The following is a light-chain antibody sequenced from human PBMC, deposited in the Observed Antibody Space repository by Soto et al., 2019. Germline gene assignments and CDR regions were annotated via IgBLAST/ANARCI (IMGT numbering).Light chain of an antibody. CDR3: QQHGSTSGIT. Sequence: EIVLTQSPGTLSLSPGERATLSCRASQSVSSSYLAWYQQKPGQAPRLLIYGASSRATGIPDRFSGSGSGIHFTLTISRLEPEGFAVYYCQQHGSTSGITFGQGTRLEIK. CDR2: GAS. V-gene: IGKV3-20*01. CDR1: QSVSSSY. J-gene: IGKJ5*01.